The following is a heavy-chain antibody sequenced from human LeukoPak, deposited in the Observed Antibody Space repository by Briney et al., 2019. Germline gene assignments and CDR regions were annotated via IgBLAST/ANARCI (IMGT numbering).Heavy chain of an antibody. CDR3: ARAELRYFDWPPGDY. CDR2: IIPIFGTA. D-gene: IGHD3-9*01. J-gene: IGHJ4*02. V-gene: IGHV1-69*13. CDR1: GGTFSSYA. Sequence: SVKVSCKASGGTFSSYAISWVRQAPGQGLEWMGGIIPIFGTANYAQKFQGRVTITADESTSTAYMELSSLRSEDTAVYYCARAELRYFDWPPGDYWGQGTLVTVSS.